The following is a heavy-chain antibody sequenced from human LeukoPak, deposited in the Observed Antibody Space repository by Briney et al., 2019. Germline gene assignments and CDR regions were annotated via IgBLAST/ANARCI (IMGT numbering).Heavy chain of an antibody. CDR1: GYTFTSYG. D-gene: IGHD3-22*01. V-gene: IGHV1-18*01. J-gene: IGHJ4*02. CDR2: ISAYNGNT. Sequence: GASVKVSCKASGYTFTSYGISWVRQAPGQGLEWMGWISAYNGNTNYAQKLQGRVTMTTDTSTSTAYMELRSLRSDDTAVYYCARGEDYYDSSGYYYPTAYRGQGTLVTVSS. CDR3: ARGEDYYDSSGYYYPTAY.